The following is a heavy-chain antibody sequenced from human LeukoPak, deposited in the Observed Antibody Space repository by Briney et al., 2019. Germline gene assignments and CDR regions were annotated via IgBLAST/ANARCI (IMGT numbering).Heavy chain of an antibody. D-gene: IGHD6-19*01. CDR2: IYYSGST. J-gene: IGHJ5*02. V-gene: IGHV4-39*01. CDR1: GGSISSSSYY. CDR3: ARQSPPPPAVAADPFDP. Sequence: SETLSLTCTVSGGSISSSSYYWGWIRQPPGKGLECIGSIYYSGSTYYNPSLKSRVTISVDTSKNQFSLKLSSVTAADTAVYYCARQSPPPPAVAADPFDPWGQGTLVTVSS.